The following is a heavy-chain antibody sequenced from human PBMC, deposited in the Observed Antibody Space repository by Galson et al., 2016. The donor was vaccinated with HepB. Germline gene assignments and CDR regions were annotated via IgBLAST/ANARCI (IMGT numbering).Heavy chain of an antibody. J-gene: IGHJ4*02. Sequence: SLRLSCAASGFTFSSYAMSWVRQAPGKGLEWVSVISGSGASTYYADSVKGRFTISRDNSKNTVYLQMNSLRAEDTALYYCAKDSPYSSGWSTYWGQGTLVTVSS. V-gene: IGHV3-23*01. D-gene: IGHD6-19*01. CDR3: AKDSPYSSGWSTY. CDR1: GFTFSSYA. CDR2: ISGSGAST.